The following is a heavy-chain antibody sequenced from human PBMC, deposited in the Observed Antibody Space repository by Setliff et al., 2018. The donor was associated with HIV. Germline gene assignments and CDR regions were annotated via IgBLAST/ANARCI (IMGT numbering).Heavy chain of an antibody. J-gene: IGHJ6*03. Sequence: GGSLRLSCAAFGITFSTYSMNWVRQAPGKGLEWVSYISSSGSDVYYADSVKGRFTISRDNSRNSLYLQMNSLREEDTAVYYCARDIDYWSPAARRFFYYMDVWGKGTTVTVSS. CDR3: ARDIDYWSPAARRFFYYMDV. V-gene: IGHV3-21*01. CDR1: GITFSTYS. D-gene: IGHD6-6*01. CDR2: ISSSGSDV.